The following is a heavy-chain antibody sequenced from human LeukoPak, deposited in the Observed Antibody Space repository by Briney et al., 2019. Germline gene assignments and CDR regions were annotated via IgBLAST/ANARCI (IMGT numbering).Heavy chain of an antibody. CDR2: ISSSGSTI. J-gene: IGHJ4*02. Sequence: PGGSLRLSCAASGLTFSDYYMSWIRQAPGKGLEWVSYISSSGSTIYYADSVKGRFTISRDNAKSSLYLQMNSLRAEDTAVYYCAKDSIWDYGDYEEWGQGTLVTVSS. CDR3: AKDSIWDYGDYEE. D-gene: IGHD4-17*01. V-gene: IGHV3-11*01. CDR1: GLTFSDYY.